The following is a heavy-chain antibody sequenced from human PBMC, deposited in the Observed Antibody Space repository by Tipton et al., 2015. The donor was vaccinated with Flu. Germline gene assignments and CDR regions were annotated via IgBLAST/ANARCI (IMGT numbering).Heavy chain of an antibody. Sequence: SLRLSCAASGFIFSDYAMSWVRQAPGKGLEWVSSISISGGSTTYADSVKGRFTISRDSSKNTLYLQMNSLRAEDTAVYYCAGRELSLSLYYLDSWGRGTLVTVSS. D-gene: IGHD3-16*02. CDR1: GFIFSDYA. J-gene: IGHJ4*02. V-gene: IGHV3-23*01. CDR2: ISISGGST. CDR3: AGRELSLSLYYLDS.